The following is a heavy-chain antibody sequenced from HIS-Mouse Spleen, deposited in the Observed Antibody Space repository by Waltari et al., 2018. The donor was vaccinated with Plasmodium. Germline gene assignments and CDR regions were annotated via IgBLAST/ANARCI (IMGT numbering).Heavy chain of an antibody. CDR2: INHSEST. CDR1: GGSFSGYY. D-gene: IGHD2-15*01. V-gene: IGHV4-34*01. Sequence: QVQLQQWGAGLLKPSETLSLTCAVYGGSFSGYYWSWIRQPPGKGLEWIGEINHSESTTYNPVLKSRVTISVDTSKNQFSLKLSSVTAADTAVYYCARGVGYCSGGSCDHYFDYWGQGTLVTVSS. CDR3: ARGVGYCSGGSCDHYFDY. J-gene: IGHJ4*02.